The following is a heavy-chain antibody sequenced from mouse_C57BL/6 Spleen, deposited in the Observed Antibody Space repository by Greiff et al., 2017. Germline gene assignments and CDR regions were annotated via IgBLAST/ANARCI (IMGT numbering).Heavy chain of an antibody. D-gene: IGHD2-4*01. CDR1: GYAFTNYL. Sequence: VQLQESGAELVRPGTSVKVSCKASGYAFTNYLIEWVKQRPGQGLEWIGVINPGSGGTNYNEKFKGKATLTADKSSSTAYMQLSSLTSEDSAVYFCARGGLRRSDYWGQGTTLTVSS. J-gene: IGHJ2*01. CDR2: INPGSGGT. V-gene: IGHV1-54*01. CDR3: ARGGLRRSDY.